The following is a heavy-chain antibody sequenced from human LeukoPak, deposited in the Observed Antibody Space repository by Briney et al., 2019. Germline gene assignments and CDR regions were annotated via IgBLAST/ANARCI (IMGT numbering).Heavy chain of an antibody. D-gene: IGHD3-22*01. V-gene: IGHV4-34*01. J-gene: IGHJ4*02. CDR3: ARGPSNSSYYYDSSGSRYFDY. CDR1: GGSFSGYY. Sequence: SETLSLTCAVYGGSFSGYYWSWIRQPPGKGLEWIGEINHSGSTNYNPSLKSRVTISVDTSKNQFSLKLSSVTAADTAVYYCARGPSNSSYYYDSSGSRYFDYRGQGTLVTVSS. CDR2: INHSGST.